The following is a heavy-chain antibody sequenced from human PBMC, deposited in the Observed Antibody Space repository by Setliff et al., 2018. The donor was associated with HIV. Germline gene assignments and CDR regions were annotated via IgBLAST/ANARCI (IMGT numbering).Heavy chain of an antibody. CDR1: GFTFSSYW. CDR3: ASHFGYCSSASCEGY. D-gene: IGHD2-2*01. Sequence: GGSLRLSCAASGFTFSSYWMSWVRQAPGKGLEWVANIKQDGSEKYYVDSVKGRFTISRDNAKNSLYLQMNSLRAEDTAVYYCASHFGYCSSASCEGYWGQGALVTVSS. J-gene: IGHJ4*02. V-gene: IGHV3-7*05. CDR2: IKQDGSEK.